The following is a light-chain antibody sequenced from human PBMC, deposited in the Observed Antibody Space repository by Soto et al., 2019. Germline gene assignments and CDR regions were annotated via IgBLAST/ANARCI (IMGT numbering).Light chain of an antibody. CDR2: DAS. CDR1: QGISSA. J-gene: IGKJ4*01. Sequence: AIQVTQSPSSLSASVGDRVTITCRASQGISSALVWYQQKPGKAPKLLIYDASTLESGVPSRFSGSGYGTDFPLTISSLQPEDFGTYYCQQFDRNPLTFGGGTQVEIK. V-gene: IGKV1-13*02. CDR3: QQFDRNPLT.